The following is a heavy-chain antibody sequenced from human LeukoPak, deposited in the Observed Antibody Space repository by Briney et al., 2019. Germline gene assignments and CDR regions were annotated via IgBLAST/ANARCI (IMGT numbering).Heavy chain of an antibody. CDR3: ARHITRRSFDY. D-gene: IGHD1-20*01. CDR1: GGSISSYY. J-gene: IGHJ4*02. CDR2: IHHSGST. Sequence: SETLSLTRTVSGGSISSYYWSWIRQPPGKGLEWIGDIHHSGSTNYNPSLKSRVTISVATSRNQFSLKLSSVTAADTAVYYCARHITRRSFDYWGQGTLVTVSS. V-gene: IGHV4-59*08.